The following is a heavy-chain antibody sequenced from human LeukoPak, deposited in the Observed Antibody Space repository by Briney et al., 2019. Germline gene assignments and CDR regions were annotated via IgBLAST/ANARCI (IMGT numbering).Heavy chain of an antibody. CDR1: GGSISSYY. CDR2: IYYTGGT. Sequence: SETLSLTCTVSGGSISSYYWSWVRQPPGKGLEWIGYIYYTGGTNYSPSLKSRVTISVDESKHQFSPKLSSVTAADTAVYYCARQTEMAHSYFESWGQGTLVGVSS. D-gene: IGHD5-24*01. J-gene: IGHJ4*02. V-gene: IGHV4-59*08. CDR3: ARQTEMAHSYFES.